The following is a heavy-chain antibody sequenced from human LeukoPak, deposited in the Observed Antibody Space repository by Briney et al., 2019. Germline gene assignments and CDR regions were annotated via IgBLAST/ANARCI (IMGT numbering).Heavy chain of an antibody. Sequence: GGSLRLSCAASGFTFSNYAVHWVRQAPGTGLEWVAVISNDGTNKYYAESVKGRFTISRDNPKNTLDLQMTSLRAEDTAVYYCARGGANDQYDYSGFYTRYFDYWGQGTLVTVSS. J-gene: IGHJ4*02. D-gene: IGHD3-22*01. CDR1: GFTFSNYA. CDR3: ARGGANDQYDYSGFYTRYFDY. V-gene: IGHV3-30-3*01. CDR2: ISNDGTNK.